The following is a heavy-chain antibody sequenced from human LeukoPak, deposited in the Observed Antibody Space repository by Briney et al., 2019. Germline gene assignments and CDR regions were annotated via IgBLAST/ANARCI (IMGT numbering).Heavy chain of an antibody. J-gene: IGHJ4*02. V-gene: IGHV4-38-2*01. CDR1: GYSISSGYY. CDR2: IYHSGST. Sequence: SSETLSLTCAVSGYSISSGYYWGWIRPPPGKGLEWIGIIYHSGSTYYNPSLKSRVTISVDTSKNQFSLKLSSVTAADTAVYYCARHGRSTNYFDYWGQGTLVTVSS. D-gene: IGHD2-15*01. CDR3: ARHGRSTNYFDY.